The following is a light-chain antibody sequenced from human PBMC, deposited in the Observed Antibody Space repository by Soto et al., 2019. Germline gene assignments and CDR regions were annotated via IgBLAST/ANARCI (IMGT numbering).Light chain of an antibody. CDR2: GAS. CDR3: QQHGQWPIT. Sequence: DIVMTQTPLSLTVTPGEPSTLSCRASQSVGGTFLAWYQQKGGQAPRLLIHGASNRATGIPDRFSGSGSGTEFTLTISSLQPEDFATYYCQQHGQWPITFGQGTRLEIK. J-gene: IGKJ5*01. V-gene: IGKV3D-15*01. CDR1: QSVGGTF.